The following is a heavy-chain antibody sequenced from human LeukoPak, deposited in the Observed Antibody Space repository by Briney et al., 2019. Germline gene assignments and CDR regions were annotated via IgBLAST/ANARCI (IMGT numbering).Heavy chain of an antibody. CDR1: GGSISNFH. V-gene: IGHV4-59*13. J-gene: IGHJ4*02. D-gene: IGHD3-10*01. CDR2: MYYSGST. CDR3: ASGLYYGSGSYNYFDY. Sequence: SETLSLTCTVSGGSISNFHWSWIRQPPGKGLEWIGYMYYSGSTNYNPSLKSRVTISVDTSKQHFSLKLSSVTAADTAVYYCASGLYYGSGSYNYFDYWGQGTLVTVSS.